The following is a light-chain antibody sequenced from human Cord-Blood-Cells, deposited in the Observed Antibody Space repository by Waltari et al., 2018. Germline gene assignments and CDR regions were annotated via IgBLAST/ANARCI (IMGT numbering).Light chain of an antibody. CDR1: QSISSY. CDR3: QQSYSTPWT. V-gene: IGKV1-39*01. J-gene: IGKJ2*02. Sequence: DIQMTQYTSSLSASVGDRVTITCRASQSISSYLNWYQQKPGKAPKLLIYAASSLQSGVPSRFSGSGSGTDFTLTISSLQPEDFATYYCQQSYSTPWTFGQGTKLEIK. CDR2: AAS.